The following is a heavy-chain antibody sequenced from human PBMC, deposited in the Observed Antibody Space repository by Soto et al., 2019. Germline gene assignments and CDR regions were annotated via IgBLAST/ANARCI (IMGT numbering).Heavy chain of an antibody. CDR2: ISFDGSKK. J-gene: IGHJ6*02. D-gene: IGHD1-26*01. Sequence: GGSLRLSCAASGFTFSSFGMHWVRQAPGKGLEWVAVISFDGSKKYYADSVKGRFTISRDNSKNTLFLQMNSLRAEDTAVYYCAKDSLGDYYGMDVWGQGTRVTVSS. V-gene: IGHV3-30*18. CDR1: GFTFSSFG. CDR3: AKDSLGDYYGMDV.